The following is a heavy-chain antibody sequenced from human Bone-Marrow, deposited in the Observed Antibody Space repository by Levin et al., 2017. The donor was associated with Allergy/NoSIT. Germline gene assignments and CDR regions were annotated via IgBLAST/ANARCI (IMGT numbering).Heavy chain of an antibody. CDR1: GGSISSSNHY. V-gene: IGHV4-39*07. CDR3: ARGSDYGDYTYYFDY. CDR2: IYYSGSA. Sequence: SQTLSLTCTVSGGSISSSNHYWGWIRQPPGKGLEWVGNIYYSGSAFYNPSRKSRVTISVDTSKNQFSLKLSSMTAADTAVYYCARGSDYGDYTYYFDYWGQGTLVTVSS. D-gene: IGHD4-17*01. J-gene: IGHJ4*02.